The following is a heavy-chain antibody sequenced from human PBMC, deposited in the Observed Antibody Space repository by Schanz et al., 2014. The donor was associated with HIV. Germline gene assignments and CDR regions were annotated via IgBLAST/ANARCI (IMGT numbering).Heavy chain of an antibody. CDR3: AIPSSGWSTFDY. Sequence: QVQLVQSGAEVKKPGSSVKVSCKASGGTFSNYAISWVRQAPGQGLEWMGWINPNSGGTNFAQKFQGRVTLTRDTSITTAYMELTTLRSDDTALYYCAIPSSGWSTFDYWGQGTLVTVSS. D-gene: IGHD6-19*01. J-gene: IGHJ4*02. CDR1: GGTFSNYA. V-gene: IGHV1-2*02. CDR2: INPNSGGT.